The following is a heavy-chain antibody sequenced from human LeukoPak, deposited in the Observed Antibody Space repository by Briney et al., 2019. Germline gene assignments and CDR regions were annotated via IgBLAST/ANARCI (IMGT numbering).Heavy chain of an antibody. CDR1: GGSISSNY. CDR2: IYTSGST. CDR3: ARIYGSGTSFGYMDV. D-gene: IGHD3-10*01. Sequence: SETLSLTCTVAGGSISSNYWTWIRQSPGKGLEWIGYIYTSGSTTYNPSLKSRVTISRDTSNNQFSLKLSSVTAADTAVYCCARIYGSGTSFGYMDVWGKGTTVTVSS. V-gene: IGHV4-4*09. J-gene: IGHJ6*03.